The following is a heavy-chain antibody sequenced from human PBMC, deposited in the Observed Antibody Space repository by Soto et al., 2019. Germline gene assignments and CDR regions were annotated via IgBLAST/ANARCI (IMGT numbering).Heavy chain of an antibody. CDR1: GGSISTYY. V-gene: IGHV4-59*01. CDR3: ALRSMAVVPEY. D-gene: IGHD3-22*01. Sequence: SETLSLTCTVSGGSISTYYWTWIRQPPGKGLESIGYLYYGRSASYNPSLKSRVTLSVDTSTNQCSLTLSSMTAADTAVYYCALRSMAVVPEYWGQGTLVTVSS. J-gene: IGHJ4*02. CDR2: LYYGRSA.